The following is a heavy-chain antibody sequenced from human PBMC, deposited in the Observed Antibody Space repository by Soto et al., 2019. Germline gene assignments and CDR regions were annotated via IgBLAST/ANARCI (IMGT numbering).Heavy chain of an antibody. CDR3: ARATSSGAS. V-gene: IGHV4-61*01. CDR1: GGSVSSGSYY. J-gene: IGHJ5*02. Sequence: SETLSLTCTVSGGSVSSGSYYWSWIRQPPGKGLEWIGYIYYSGSTNYNPSLKSRVTISVDTSKNQFSLKLSSVTAADTAVYYCARATSSGASWGQGTLVTVSS. CDR2: IYYSGST. D-gene: IGHD6-19*01.